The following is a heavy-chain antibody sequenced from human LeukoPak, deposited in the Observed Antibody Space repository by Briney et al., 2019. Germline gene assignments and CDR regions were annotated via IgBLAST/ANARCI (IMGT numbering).Heavy chain of an antibody. CDR2: IYYSGST. V-gene: IGHV4-59*01. CDR3: ARQGAYSSSWYFDY. J-gene: IGHJ4*02. Sequence: SETLSLTCTVSGGSINNYWSWIRQPPGKGLEWIGFIYYSGSTNYNPSLKSRVTISVDTSKNQFSLRLSSVTAADTAVYHCARQGAYSSSWYFDYWGQGTLVTVSS. D-gene: IGHD6-13*01. CDR1: GGSINNY.